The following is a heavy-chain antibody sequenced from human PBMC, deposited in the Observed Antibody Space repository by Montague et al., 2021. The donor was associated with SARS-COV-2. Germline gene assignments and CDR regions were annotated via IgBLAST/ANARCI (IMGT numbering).Heavy chain of an antibody. J-gene: IGHJ5*02. D-gene: IGHD1-20*01. CDR2: IFHSGIT. V-gene: IGHV4-59*13. CDR1: GGSISSYY. CDR3: ARTEYKWNDWFDP. Sequence: SETLSLTCSVSGGSISSYYWSWIRQSPGKGLEWIGYIFHSGITDYNPSLKSRVTISVGMSKNQFSLQLNSVTAADSAVYYRARTEYKWNDWFDPWGQGTLVTVSS.